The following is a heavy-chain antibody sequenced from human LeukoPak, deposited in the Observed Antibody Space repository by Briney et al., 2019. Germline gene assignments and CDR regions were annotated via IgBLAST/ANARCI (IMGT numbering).Heavy chain of an antibody. J-gene: IGHJ4*02. CDR2: IIPIFGTA. V-gene: IGHV1-69*05. CDR3: ARDLRSSWLDY. D-gene: IGHD6-13*01. CDR1: GGTFSSYG. Sequence: VASVKVSCKASGGTFSSYGISWVRQAPGQGLEWMGRIIPIFGTANYAQKFQGRVTITTDESTSTAYMELSSLRSEDTAVYYCARDLRSSWLDYWGQGTLVTVSS.